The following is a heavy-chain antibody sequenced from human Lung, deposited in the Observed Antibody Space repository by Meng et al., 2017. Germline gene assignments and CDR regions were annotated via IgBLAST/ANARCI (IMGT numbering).Heavy chain of an antibody. V-gene: IGHV4-39*02. CDR3: ARGPTTMAHDFDY. D-gene: IGHD4-11*01. J-gene: IGHJ4*02. CDR1: GGSISSSNYY. CDR2: INHSGST. Sequence: QVQLQESGPGLVKLSQTLSLTCTGSGGSISSSNYYWSWIRQPPGKGLEWIGEINHSGSTNYNPSLESRATISVDTSQNNLSLKLSSVTAADSAVYYCARGPTTMAHDFDYWGQGTLVTVSS.